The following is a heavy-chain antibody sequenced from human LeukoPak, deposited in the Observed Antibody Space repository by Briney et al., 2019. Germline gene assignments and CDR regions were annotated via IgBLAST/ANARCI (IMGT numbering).Heavy chain of an antibody. J-gene: IGHJ4*02. CDR3: ASSWGPLDY. D-gene: IGHD2-15*01. CDR1: GFTFGSYA. CDR2: IYSGGST. Sequence: GGSLRLSCAASGFTFGSYAMSWVRQAPGKGLEWVSVIYSGGSTYYADSVKGRFTISRDNSKNTLYLQMNSLRAEDTAVYYCASSWGPLDYWGQGTLVTVSS. V-gene: IGHV3-66*02.